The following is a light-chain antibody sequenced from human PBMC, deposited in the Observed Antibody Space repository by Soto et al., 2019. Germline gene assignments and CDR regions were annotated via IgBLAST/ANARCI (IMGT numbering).Light chain of an antibody. V-gene: IGLV2-8*01. CDR1: SSDVGGYNY. CDR3: SSYSGSNNFV. Sequence: QSALTQPPSASGSPGPSVTISCTGTSSDVGGYNYVSWYQQHPGKAPKLMIYEVSKRPSGVPDRFSGSKSGNTASLTVSGLQAEDEADYYCSSYSGSNNFVFGGGTKVTVL. J-gene: IGLJ2*01. CDR2: EVS.